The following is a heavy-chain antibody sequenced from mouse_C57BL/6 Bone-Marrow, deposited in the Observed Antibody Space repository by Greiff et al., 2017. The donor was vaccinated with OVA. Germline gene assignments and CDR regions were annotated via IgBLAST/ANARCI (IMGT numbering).Heavy chain of an antibody. D-gene: IGHD2-5*01. Sequence: EVQRVESEGGLVQPGSSMKLSCTASGFTFSDYNMAWVRQVPEKGLEWVANINYDGSSTYYLDSLKSRFIISRDNAKNILYLQMSSLKSEDTATYYCARGAYSKGWYFDVWGTGTTVTVSS. J-gene: IGHJ1*03. CDR3: ARGAYSKGWYFDV. V-gene: IGHV5-16*01. CDR2: INYDGSST. CDR1: GFTFSDYN.